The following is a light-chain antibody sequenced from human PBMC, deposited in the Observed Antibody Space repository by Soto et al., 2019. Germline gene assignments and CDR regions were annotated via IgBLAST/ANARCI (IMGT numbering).Light chain of an antibody. CDR2: DNN. V-gene: IGLV1-44*01. CDR1: YSNSGSHS. CDR3: ASSDDTLNGVL. J-gene: IGLJ2*01. Sequence: QPVLTQPPSASGTPGQRVTISCSGSYSNSGSHSVNWYQVLPGSTPKLLIFDNNERPSGIPDRFSGSKSGTSASLAISGLHSDDEAHYYCASSDDTLNGVLFGGGTKLTVL.